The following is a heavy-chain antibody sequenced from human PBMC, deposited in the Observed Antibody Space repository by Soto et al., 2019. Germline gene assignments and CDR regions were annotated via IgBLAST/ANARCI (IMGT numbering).Heavy chain of an antibody. D-gene: IGHD3-3*01. CDR2: IWYDGSNK. Sequence: VQLVESGGGVVQPGRSLRLSCAASGFTFSSYGMHWVRQAPGKGLEWVAVIWYDGSNKYYADSVKGRFTISRDNSKNTLYLKMNSLRAEDTAVYYCARDRGRDYDFWSAIGNDFDYWGQGTLVTVSS. CDR3: ARDRGRDYDFWSAIGNDFDY. J-gene: IGHJ4*02. CDR1: GFTFSSYG. V-gene: IGHV3-33*01.